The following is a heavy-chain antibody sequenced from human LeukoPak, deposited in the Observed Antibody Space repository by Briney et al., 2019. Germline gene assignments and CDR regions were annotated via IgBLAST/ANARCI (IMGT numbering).Heavy chain of an antibody. J-gene: IGHJ6*03. CDR1: GGSFSGYY. CDR2: INHSGST. CDR3: AKQQLGSYYYMDV. D-gene: IGHD6-13*01. Sequence: SETLSLTCAVYGGSFSGYYWSWIRQPPGKGLEWIGEINHSGSTNYDPSLKSRVTISVDTSKNQFSLKLSSVTAADTAVYYCAKQQLGSYYYMDVWGKGTTVTISS. V-gene: IGHV4-34*01.